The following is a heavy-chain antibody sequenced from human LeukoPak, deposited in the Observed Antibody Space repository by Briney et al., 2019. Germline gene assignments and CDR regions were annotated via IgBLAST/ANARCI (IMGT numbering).Heavy chain of an antibody. V-gene: IGHV1-18*01. Sequence: ASVKVSCKASGYTFTSYGISWVRQAPGQGLEWMGWISAYNGNTNYAQKLQGRVTMTTDTSTSTAYMELRSLRSDDTAAYYCASGYSYGYYYGMDVWGQGTTVTVSS. CDR3: ASGYSYGYYYGMDV. CDR1: GYTFTSYG. CDR2: ISAYNGNT. J-gene: IGHJ6*02. D-gene: IGHD5-18*01.